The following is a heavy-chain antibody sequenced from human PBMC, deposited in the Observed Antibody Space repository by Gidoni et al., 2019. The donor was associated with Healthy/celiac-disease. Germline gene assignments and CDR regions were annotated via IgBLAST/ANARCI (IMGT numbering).Heavy chain of an antibody. CDR3: ARVGPANPYSSGPVVPYYFDY. J-gene: IGHJ4*02. D-gene: IGHD6-19*01. CDR2: ISRSSSYI. V-gene: IGHV3-21*01. CDR1: GFTFSSYS. Sequence: EVQLVESGGGLVKPGGSLRLSCAASGFTFSSYSLNWVRQAPGKGLEWFSSISRSSSYIYYADSVKGRFTISRDNAKNSLYLQMNSLRAEDTAVYYCARVGPANPYSSGPVVPYYFDYWGQGTLVTVSS.